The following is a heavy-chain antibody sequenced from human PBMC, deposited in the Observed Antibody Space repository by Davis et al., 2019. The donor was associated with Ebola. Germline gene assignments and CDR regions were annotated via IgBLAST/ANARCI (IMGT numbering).Heavy chain of an antibody. Sequence: PGGSLRLSCAASGFTFSSYGMHWVRQAPGKGLEWVAVISYDGSNKYYADSVKGRFTISRDNSKNTLYLQMNSLRAEDTAVYYCAKINCGDYYYYGMDVWGQGTTVTVSS. V-gene: IGHV3-30*18. CDR3: AKINCGDYYYYGMDV. CDR2: ISYDGSNK. CDR1: GFTFSSYG. D-gene: IGHD4-17*01. J-gene: IGHJ6*02.